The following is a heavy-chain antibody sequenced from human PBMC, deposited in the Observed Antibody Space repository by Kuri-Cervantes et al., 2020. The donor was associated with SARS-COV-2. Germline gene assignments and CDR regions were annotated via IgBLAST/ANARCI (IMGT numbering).Heavy chain of an antibody. CDR2: INTATGNT. CDR1: GYTFSNHA. Sequence: GESLKISCKASGYTFSNHAIHWVRQAPGQGLEWMGWINTATGNTHYSQKFQGRVTITRDTAASTEFMELNSLRSEDTAVYYCAREVGYCDSGRCYGLDAFDIWGQGTMVTVSS. V-gene: IGHV1-3*04. D-gene: IGHD2-2*01. J-gene: IGHJ3*02. CDR3: AREVGYCDSGRCYGLDAFDI.